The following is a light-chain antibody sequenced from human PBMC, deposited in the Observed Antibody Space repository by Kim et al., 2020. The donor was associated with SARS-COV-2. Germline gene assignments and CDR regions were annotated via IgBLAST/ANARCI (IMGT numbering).Light chain of an antibody. CDR3: QQYKTFPIT. CDR1: QTISNW. CDR2: KAS. J-gene: IGKJ5*01. V-gene: IGKV1-5*03. Sequence: ASVGDRVTITCRASQTISNWLAWYQQKPGKAPKVLIYKASSLESGVPSRFSGSGSGTEFTLTISSLQPDDFATYYCQQYKTFPITFGQGTRLEIK.